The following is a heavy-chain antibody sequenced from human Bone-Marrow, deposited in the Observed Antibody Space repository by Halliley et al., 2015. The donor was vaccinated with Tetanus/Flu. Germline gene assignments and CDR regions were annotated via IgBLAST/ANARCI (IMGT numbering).Heavy chain of an antibody. Sequence: KSKIDGGTTYYAAPVKGRFTISREDSKDPLYLQMNSRKTEDTAVYYCTTGGRYHGGSGSYWTDWGQGTLVTVSS. CDR2: KSKIDGGTT. V-gene: IGHV3-15*01. CDR3: TTGGRYHGGSGSYWTD. J-gene: IGHJ4*02. D-gene: IGHD3-22*01.